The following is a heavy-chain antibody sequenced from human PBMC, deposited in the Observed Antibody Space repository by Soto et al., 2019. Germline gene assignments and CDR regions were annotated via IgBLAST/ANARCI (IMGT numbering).Heavy chain of an antibody. CDR2: INPNSGGT. J-gene: IGHJ3*02. V-gene: IGHV1-2*04. CDR3: ARGYCSGGSCPDAFDI. Sequence: VASVKVSCKASGYTFTGYYMHWVRQAPGQGLEWVGWINPNSGGTNYAQKFQGWVTMTRDTSISTAYMELSRLRSDDTAVYYCARGYCSGGSCPDAFDIWGQGTMVTVSS. D-gene: IGHD2-15*01. CDR1: GYTFTGYY.